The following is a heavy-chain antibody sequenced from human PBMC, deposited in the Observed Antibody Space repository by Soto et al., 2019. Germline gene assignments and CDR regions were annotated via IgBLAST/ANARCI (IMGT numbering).Heavy chain of an antibody. Sequence: ASVKVSCKTSGYAFSGYRLSWVRQGPGQGLEWMGWISGYNGNTDYAQKFQGRVTMTTDTSTSTAYMELRSLRSDDTAVYYCARDLGPPNWFDSLGQGTLVTVSS. D-gene: IGHD2-8*01. V-gene: IGHV1-18*01. CDR1: GYAFSGYR. J-gene: IGHJ5*01. CDR3: ARDLGPPNWFDS. CDR2: ISGYNGNT.